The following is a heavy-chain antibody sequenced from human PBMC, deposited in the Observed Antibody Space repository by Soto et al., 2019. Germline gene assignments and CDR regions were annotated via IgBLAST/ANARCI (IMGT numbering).Heavy chain of an antibody. CDR2: INAGNGNT. V-gene: IGHV1-3*01. J-gene: IGHJ4*02. CDR1: GYTFTSYA. CDR3: ARVPTPLIAVAAPDY. D-gene: IGHD6-19*01. Sequence: ASVKVSCKASGYTFTSYAMHWVRQAPGQRLEWMGWINAGNGNTKYSQKFQGRVTITRDTSASTAYMELSSLRSEDTAVYYCARVPTPLIAVAAPDYWGQGTLVTSPQ.